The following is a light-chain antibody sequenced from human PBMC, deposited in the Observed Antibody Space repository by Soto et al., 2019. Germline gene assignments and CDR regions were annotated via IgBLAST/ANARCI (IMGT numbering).Light chain of an antibody. Sequence: QSVLTQPASVSGSPGQSITISCTGTSSDIGANNYVSWYQQHPGKAPKLMIYDVTNRPSGVSNRFSGSKSGNTASLTVSGLQAEDEADYYCSSYTTSSTIFGGGTKLTVL. CDR2: DVT. V-gene: IGLV2-14*03. J-gene: IGLJ2*01. CDR1: SSDIGANNY. CDR3: SSYTTSSTI.